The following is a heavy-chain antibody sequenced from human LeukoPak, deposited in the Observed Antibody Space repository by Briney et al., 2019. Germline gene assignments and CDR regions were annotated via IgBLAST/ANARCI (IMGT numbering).Heavy chain of an antibody. V-gene: IGHV3-48*03. CDR3: ARVEVGATSTPPDY. J-gene: IGHJ4*02. Sequence: GGSLRLSCAASGFTFSSYEMNWVRQAPGKGLEWVSYISSSGSTIYYADSVKGRFTIPRDNAKNSLYLQMNSLRAEDTAVYYCARVEVGATSTPPDYWGQGTLVTVSS. D-gene: IGHD1-26*01. CDR1: GFTFSSYE. CDR2: ISSSGSTI.